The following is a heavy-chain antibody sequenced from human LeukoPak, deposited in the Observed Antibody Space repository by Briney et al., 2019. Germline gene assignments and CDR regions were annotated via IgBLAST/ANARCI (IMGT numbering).Heavy chain of an antibody. J-gene: IGHJ4*02. V-gene: IGHV4-59*08. Sequence: PSETLSLTCTVSGGSISSYYWSWIRQPPGKGLEWIGYIYYSGSTYYNPSLKSRVTISVDTSKNQFSLKLSSVTAADTAVYYCARRRFSGWYVDYWGQGTLVTVSS. CDR1: GGSISSYY. CDR3: ARRRFSGWYVDY. CDR2: IYYSGST. D-gene: IGHD6-19*01.